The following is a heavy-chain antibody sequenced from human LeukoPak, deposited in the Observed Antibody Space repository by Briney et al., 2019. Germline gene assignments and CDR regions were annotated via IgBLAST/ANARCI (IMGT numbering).Heavy chain of an antibody. Sequence: GGSLRLSCAASGFTFSSYWMSWVPQAPGKGLEWVAKIKQDGSEKYYVDSVKGRFTISRDNAKNSLYLQMNSLRAEDTAVYYCAREYTTVTNWFDPWGQGTLVTVSS. CDR1: GFTFSSYW. V-gene: IGHV3-7*01. J-gene: IGHJ5*02. D-gene: IGHD4-11*01. CDR3: AREYTTVTNWFDP. CDR2: IKQDGSEK.